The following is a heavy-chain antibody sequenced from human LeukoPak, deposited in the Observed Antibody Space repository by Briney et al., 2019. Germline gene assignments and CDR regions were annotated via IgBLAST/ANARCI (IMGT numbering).Heavy chain of an antibody. V-gene: IGHV4-59*01. CDR3: ARVRPCSSTITCYYYGMDV. J-gene: IGHJ6*02. D-gene: IGHD5/OR15-5a*01. Sequence: SETLSLTCTVSGVSISSYYWSWLRQPPGKGLEWLGYIYYSGSTNYNPSLKSRVTISVDTSTNQFSLKLSSVTAADTAVYYCARVRPCSSTITCYYYGMDVWGQGTTVTVSS. CDR2: IYYSGST. CDR1: GVSISSYY.